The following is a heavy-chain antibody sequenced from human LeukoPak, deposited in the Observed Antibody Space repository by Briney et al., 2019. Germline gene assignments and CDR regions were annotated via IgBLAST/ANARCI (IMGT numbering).Heavy chain of an antibody. D-gene: IGHD3-10*01. CDR2: INGDVTSR. Sequence: GSLRLSCAASGFIFSNYWMNWVRQDPGKGLVWVSRINGDVTSRSYADSVKGRFTISRDNAKNTLYLQMNSLRHEDTAVYYCARGGMLRGVPDVWGQGTTVTVSS. CDR3: ARGGMLRGVPDV. J-gene: IGHJ6*02. V-gene: IGHV3-74*01. CDR1: GFIFSNYW.